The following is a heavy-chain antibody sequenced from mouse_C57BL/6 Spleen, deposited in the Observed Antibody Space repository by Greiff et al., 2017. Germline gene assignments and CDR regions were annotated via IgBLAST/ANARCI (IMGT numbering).Heavy chain of an antibody. CDR2: IYPRSGNT. V-gene: IGHV1-81*01. CDR1: GYTFTSYG. Sequence: QVQLQQSGAELARPGASVKLSCKASGYTFTSYGISWVKQRTGQGLEWIGEIYPRSGNTYYNEKFKGKATLTADKSSSTAYMELRSLTSEDSAVYFCAGPFGYGSPNWGKGTLVTVSA. J-gene: IGHJ3*01. CDR3: AGPFGYGSPN. D-gene: IGHD1-1*01.